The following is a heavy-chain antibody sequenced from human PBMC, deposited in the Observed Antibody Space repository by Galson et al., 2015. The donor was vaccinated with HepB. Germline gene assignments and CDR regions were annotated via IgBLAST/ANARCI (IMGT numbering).Heavy chain of an antibody. CDR2: ISSSGSYV. J-gene: IGHJ4*02. CDR3: AVWAGASGNDFLGPWDY. CDR1: GFTFSTYS. V-gene: IGHV3-21*01. D-gene: IGHD3-10*01. Sequence: SLRLSCATSGFTFSTYSINWVRQAPGKGLEWVSFISSSGSYVYYADSVKGRFTISRDNAKNSLYLQMNSLRGEDTALYYCAVWAGASGNDFLGPWDYWGQGTLVTVSS.